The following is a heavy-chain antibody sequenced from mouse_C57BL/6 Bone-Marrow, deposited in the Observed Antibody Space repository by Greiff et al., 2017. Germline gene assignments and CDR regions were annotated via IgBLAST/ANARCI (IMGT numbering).Heavy chain of an antibody. Sequence: EVQLVESGGGLVQPGGSMKLSCAASGFTFSDAWMDWVRQSPEKGLEWVAEIRNKANNHATYYAESVKGRFTISRDDSKSSVYLQMNSLRAEDTGIYYCTRTGVYYFDYWGQGTTLTVSS. CDR3: TRTGVYYFDY. CDR1: GFTFSDAW. D-gene: IGHD4-1*01. J-gene: IGHJ2*01. V-gene: IGHV6-6*01. CDR2: IRNKANNHAT.